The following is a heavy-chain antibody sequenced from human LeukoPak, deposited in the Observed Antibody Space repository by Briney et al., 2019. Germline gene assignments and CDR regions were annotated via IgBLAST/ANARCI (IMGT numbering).Heavy chain of an antibody. J-gene: IGHJ4*02. CDR3: ASPGNSYGTNFDY. CDR1: GGTFSSYA. Sequence: GASVKVSCKASGGTFSSYAISWVRQAPGQGLEWMGRIIPILGIANYAQKFQGRVTITADKSTSTAYMELSSLRSEDTAVYYCASPGNSYGTNFDYWGQGTLVTVSS. V-gene: IGHV1-69*04. D-gene: IGHD5-18*01. CDR2: IIPILGIA.